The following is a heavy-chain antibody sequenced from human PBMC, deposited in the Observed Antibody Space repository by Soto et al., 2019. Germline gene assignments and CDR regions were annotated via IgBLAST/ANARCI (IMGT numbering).Heavy chain of an antibody. Sequence: EVQLVESGGGLVQPGGSLRLSCAASGFTVSSNYMSWVRQAPGKGLEWVSVIYSGGSTYYADSVKGRFTISRDNSKNTLYLQMNSLRAEDTAVYYCARDSVPIRTSGYKGYYYYYYMAVWGKGTTVTVSS. V-gene: IGHV3-66*01. J-gene: IGHJ6*03. CDR2: IYSGGST. CDR1: GFTVSSNY. CDR3: ARDSVPIRTSGYKGYYYYYYMAV. D-gene: IGHD3-22*01.